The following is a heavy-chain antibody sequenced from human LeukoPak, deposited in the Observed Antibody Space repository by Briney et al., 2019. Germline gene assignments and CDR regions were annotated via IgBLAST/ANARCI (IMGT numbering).Heavy chain of an antibody. Sequence: GGSLRLSCAASGFTVSSNYMSWVRQAPGKGLEWVSVIYSGGSTYYADSVKGRFTISRDNSKNTLYLQMNSLRAEDTAVYYCARDRGYYGSGSSLDYYYGMDVWGQGTTVTVSS. V-gene: IGHV3-66*01. D-gene: IGHD3-10*01. CDR3: ARDRGYYGSGSSLDYYYGMDV. CDR1: GFTVSSNY. J-gene: IGHJ6*02. CDR2: IYSGGST.